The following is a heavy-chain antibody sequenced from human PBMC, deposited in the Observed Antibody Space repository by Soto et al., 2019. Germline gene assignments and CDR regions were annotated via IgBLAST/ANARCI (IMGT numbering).Heavy chain of an antibody. CDR1: GYTFTSYD. CDR3: ASEINWEGVDY. Sequence: QVQLVQSGAEVKKPGASVKVSCKASGYTFTSYDTNWVRQATVQGLEWMGWMNPNSGNTGYVQKFKGRGTMTRNTSIRTAYMELSSLRSEDTAVYYCASEINWEGVDYWGQGTLVTVSS. V-gene: IGHV1-8*01. D-gene: IGHD7-27*01. CDR2: MNPNSGNT. J-gene: IGHJ4*02.